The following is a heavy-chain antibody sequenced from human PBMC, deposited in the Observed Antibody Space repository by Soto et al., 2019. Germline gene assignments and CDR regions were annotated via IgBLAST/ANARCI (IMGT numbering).Heavy chain of an antibody. J-gene: IGHJ4*02. CDR2: ISHSGRT. D-gene: IGHD2-21*01. Sequence: SETLSLTCTVSGASLRSGSYYSSWIRQPPGKGLEWIGYISHSGRTNYDPSLKSRLTMSVDTSQNQFSLQLNSVTAADTAVYYCSYGSSFDYLGQGTQVTVSS. CDR1: GASLRSGSYY. V-gene: IGHV4-61*01. CDR3: SYGSSFDY.